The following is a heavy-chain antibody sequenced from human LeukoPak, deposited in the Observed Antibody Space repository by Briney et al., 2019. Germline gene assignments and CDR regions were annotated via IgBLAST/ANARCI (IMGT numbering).Heavy chain of an antibody. CDR2: IYYSGST. J-gene: IGHJ3*02. V-gene: IGHV4-59*01. D-gene: IGHD6-6*01. Sequence: SETLSLTCTVSGGSISSYYWSWIRQPPGKGLEWIGYIYYSGSTNYNPSLKSRVTISVDTSKNQFSLKLSSVTAADTAVYYCARPQGTFIAARAFDIWGQGTMVTVSS. CDR1: GGSISSYY. CDR3: ARPQGTFIAARAFDI.